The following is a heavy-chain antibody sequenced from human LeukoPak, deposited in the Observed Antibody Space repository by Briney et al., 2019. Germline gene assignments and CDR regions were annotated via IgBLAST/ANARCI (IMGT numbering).Heavy chain of an antibody. CDR2: INPNSGGT. J-gene: IGHJ4*02. D-gene: IGHD5-12*01. CDR1: GYTFTSYA. V-gene: IGHV1-2*02. Sequence: ASVKVSCKASGYTFTSYAMNWVRQAPGQGLEWMGWINPNSGGTNYAQKFQGRVTMTRDTSISTAYMELSRLRSDDTAVYYCATLIVATIRPDFDYWGQGTLVTVSS. CDR3: ATLIVATIRPDFDY.